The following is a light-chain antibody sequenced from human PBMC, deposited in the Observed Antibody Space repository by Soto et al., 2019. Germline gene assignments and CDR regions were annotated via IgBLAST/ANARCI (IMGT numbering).Light chain of an antibody. CDR1: SSDVGAYDY. Sequence: QSVLTQPASVSGSPGQSITISCTGTSSDVGAYDYVSWYRQYPGKAPKLMIYDVTDRPSGVSDRFFGSKSGNTASLTISGLQAEDEADYYCSSYTSGSTPYVFGTGTKLTVL. CDR2: DVT. CDR3: SSYTSGSTPYV. J-gene: IGLJ1*01. V-gene: IGLV2-14*03.